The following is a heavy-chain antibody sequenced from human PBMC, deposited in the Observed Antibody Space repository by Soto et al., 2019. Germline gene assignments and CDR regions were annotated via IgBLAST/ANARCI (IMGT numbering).Heavy chain of an antibody. V-gene: IGHV1-18*04. J-gene: IGHJ4*02. Sequence: ASVKVSCKASGYTFTSYGISWVRQAPGQGLEWMGWISAYNGNTNYAQKLQGRVTMNTDTSTSTAYMELRSLRSDDTAVYYCARDLVRYYYESSGLYYFDSWGQGTLVTVSS. CDR2: ISAYNGNT. CDR1: GYTFTSYG. CDR3: ARDLVRYYYESSGLYYFDS. D-gene: IGHD3-22*01.